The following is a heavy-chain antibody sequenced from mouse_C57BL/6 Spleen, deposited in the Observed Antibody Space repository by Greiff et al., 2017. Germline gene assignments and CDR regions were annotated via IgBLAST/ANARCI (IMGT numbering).Heavy chain of an antibody. V-gene: IGHV1-15*01. J-gene: IGHJ3*01. Sequence: VQRVESGAELVRPGASVTLSCKASGYTFTDYEMHWVKQTPVHGLEWIGAIDPETGGTAYNQKFKGKAILTADKSSSTAYMELRSLTSEDSAVYYCTRGTAQATFAYWGQGTLVTVS. CDR1: GYTFTDYE. D-gene: IGHD3-2*02. CDR2: IDPETGGT. CDR3: TRGTAQATFAY.